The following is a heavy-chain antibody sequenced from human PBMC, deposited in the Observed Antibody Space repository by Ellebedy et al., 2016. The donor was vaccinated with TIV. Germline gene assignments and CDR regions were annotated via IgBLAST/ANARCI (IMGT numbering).Heavy chain of an antibody. V-gene: IGHV3-23*01. CDR3: VKDHKRGFGH. CDR2: ISSNSDRT. J-gene: IGHJ4*02. CDR1: GFTFSNYA. Sequence: GESLKISCAASGFTFSNYAMNWVRQAPGKGLEWVSTISSNSDRTYYADSVKVRFTISRDNSKNTPYLQMNSLRAEETAISYCVKDHKRGFGHWGQGTLVTVSS.